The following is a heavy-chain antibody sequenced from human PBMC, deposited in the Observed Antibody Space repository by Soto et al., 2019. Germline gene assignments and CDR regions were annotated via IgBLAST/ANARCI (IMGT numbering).Heavy chain of an antibody. CDR1: GFGFHTYW. CDR3: TRDRVDYYGSGNYYPRFDQ. J-gene: IGHJ5*02. D-gene: IGHD3-10*01. Sequence: GGSLRLSCVASGFGFHTYWMHWVRQVPGKGLVWVARINSDGDTSTYADSVKGRFSISRDNTKNTLFLQMNGLRDDDTAVYYCTRDRVDYYGSGNYYPRFDQWGQGALVTVSS. CDR2: INSDGDTS. V-gene: IGHV3-74*01.